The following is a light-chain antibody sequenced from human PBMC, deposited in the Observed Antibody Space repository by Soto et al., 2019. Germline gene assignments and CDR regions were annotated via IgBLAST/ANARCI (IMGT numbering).Light chain of an antibody. CDR2: KAS. J-gene: IGKJ4*02. Sequence: DIQMTQSPSTLSASVGDRVTITCRASQSISFWLAWYQQQPGKDPHLLIYKASTLNSGVTSKFSGSGSGTEFTLTISSRQPDDFATDYCQHYASYPLTFGGGTKVEIK. V-gene: IGKV1-5*03. CDR3: QHYASYPLT. CDR1: QSISFW.